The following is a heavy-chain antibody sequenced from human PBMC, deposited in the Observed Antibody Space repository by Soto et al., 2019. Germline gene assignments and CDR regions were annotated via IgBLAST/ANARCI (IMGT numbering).Heavy chain of an antibody. CDR2: IYPGDSDT. V-gene: IGHV5-51*01. CDR3: ARAGYCSSTSCYDNWFDP. Sequence: GESLKISCKGSGYSFTSYWIGWVRQMPGKGLEWMGIIYPGDSDTRYSPSFQGQVTISADKSISTAYLQWSSLKASDTAVYYCARAGYCSSTSCYDNWFDPWGQGTLVTVSS. J-gene: IGHJ5*02. CDR1: GYSFTSYW. D-gene: IGHD2-2*03.